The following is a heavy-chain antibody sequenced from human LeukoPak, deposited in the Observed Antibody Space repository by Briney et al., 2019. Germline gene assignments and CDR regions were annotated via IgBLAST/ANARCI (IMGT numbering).Heavy chain of an antibody. Sequence: ASVKVSCKVSGYTLTELSMHWVRQAPGKGLEWMGGFDPEDGETIYAQKFQGRVTITADESTSTAYMELSSLRSEDTAVYYCARTPFDWNARHYYGMDVWGQGTTVTVSS. CDR1: GYTLTELS. V-gene: IGHV1-24*01. D-gene: IGHD1-1*01. J-gene: IGHJ6*02. CDR3: ARTPFDWNARHYYGMDV. CDR2: FDPEDGET.